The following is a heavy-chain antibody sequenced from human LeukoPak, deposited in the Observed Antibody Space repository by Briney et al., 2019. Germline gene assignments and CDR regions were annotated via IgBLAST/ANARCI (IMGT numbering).Heavy chain of an antibody. CDR2: ITASGTAM. J-gene: IGHJ4*02. V-gene: IGHV3-48*02. D-gene: IGHD1-26*01. CDR1: GFTFSSYS. CDR3: ASSGSYRFDY. Sequence: GGSLRLSCAASGFTFSSYSMNWVRQAPGKGLEWVSHITASGTAMFYADSVKGCFTISRDNAKNSLYLQMNSLRDEDTAVYYCASSGSYRFDYWGQGTLVTVSS.